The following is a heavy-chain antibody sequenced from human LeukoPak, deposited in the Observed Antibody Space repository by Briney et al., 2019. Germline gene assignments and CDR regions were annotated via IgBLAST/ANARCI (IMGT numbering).Heavy chain of an antibody. CDR1: GGSFSGYY. J-gene: IGHJ4*02. V-gene: IGHV4-34*01. CDR2: INLSGST. CDR3: ARGVVVAGPNYFDY. D-gene: IGHD2-15*01. Sequence: PSETLSLTCAVYGGSFSGYYWSWIRQPPGKGLEWIGEINLSGSTNYNPSLTSRVTISVDTSKNQFSLKLSSVTAADTAVYYCARGVVVAGPNYFDYWGQGTLVTVSS.